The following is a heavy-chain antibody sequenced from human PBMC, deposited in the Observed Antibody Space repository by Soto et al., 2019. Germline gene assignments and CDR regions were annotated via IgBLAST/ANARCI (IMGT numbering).Heavy chain of an antibody. CDR1: GYSISSGYY. Sequence: XETLSLTCAVSGYSISSGYYWGWIRQPPGKGLEWIGSIYHSGSTYYNPSLKSRVTISVDTSKNQFSLNLSSVTAADTAVYYCARVNGWVDYWGQGPLVTVSS. V-gene: IGHV4-38-2*01. D-gene: IGHD6-19*01. J-gene: IGHJ4*02. CDR3: ARVNGWVDY. CDR2: IYHSGST.